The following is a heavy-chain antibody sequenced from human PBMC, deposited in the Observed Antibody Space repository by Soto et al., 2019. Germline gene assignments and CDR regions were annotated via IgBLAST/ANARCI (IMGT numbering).Heavy chain of an antibody. J-gene: IGHJ4*02. V-gene: IGHV5-51*01. CDR2: IYPGDSDT. CDR3: ARQDGSALYYFDY. Sequence: GESLKISCKGSGYTFTCYWIAWVRQMPGKGLEWMGIIYPGDSDTRYSPSFQGQVSISADKSISTAYLQWSSLKASDTAMYYCARQDGSALYYFDYWGQGTLVTVSS. D-gene: IGHD6-19*01. CDR1: GYTFTCYW.